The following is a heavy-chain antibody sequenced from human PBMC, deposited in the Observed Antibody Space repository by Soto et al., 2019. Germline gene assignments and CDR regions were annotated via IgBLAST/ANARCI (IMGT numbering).Heavy chain of an antibody. CDR3: ARGGAMGVDY. CDR1: GFTFNPHW. D-gene: IGHD1-26*01. J-gene: IGHJ4*02. V-gene: IGHV3-74*01. CDR2: VYFDGITT. Sequence: EVQLVESGGCVVQPGGSLRLSCTASGFTFNPHWMHWVRQAPGKGLVWVSRVYFDGITTNYADSVKGRLTVSRDNAKTTVYLHVNTLRDEDTAVYYCARGGAMGVDYWGQGTLVTDSS.